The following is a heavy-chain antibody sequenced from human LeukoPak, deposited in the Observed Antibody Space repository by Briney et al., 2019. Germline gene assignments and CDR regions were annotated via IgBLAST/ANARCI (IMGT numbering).Heavy chain of an antibody. V-gene: IGHV3-30-3*01. J-gene: IGHJ5*02. CDR1: GFTFSSYA. CDR3: ARDLRSSRQQLVRIQGFDP. Sequence: GRSLRLSCAASGFTFSSYAMHWVRQAPGKGLEWVAVISYDGSNKYYADSVKGRFTISRDNSKNTLYLQMNSLRAEDTAVYYCARDLRSSRQQLVRIQGFDPWGQGTLVTVSS. CDR2: ISYDGSNK. D-gene: IGHD6-13*01.